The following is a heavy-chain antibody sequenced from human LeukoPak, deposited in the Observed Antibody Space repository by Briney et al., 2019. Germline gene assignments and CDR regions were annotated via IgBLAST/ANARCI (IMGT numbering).Heavy chain of an antibody. Sequence: APVKVSCKASGFTFSHHAMNWVRQAPGQRLEWMGWINAGNGKTKYSQKFQDRITITRDTSASTTYMELNSLRSEDTAIYYCARGVWSSHNKEYFFDYWGQGTLVTVSS. D-gene: IGHD6-19*01. J-gene: IGHJ4*02. V-gene: IGHV1-3*01. CDR1: GFTFSHHA. CDR3: ARGVWSSHNKEYFFDY. CDR2: INAGNGKT.